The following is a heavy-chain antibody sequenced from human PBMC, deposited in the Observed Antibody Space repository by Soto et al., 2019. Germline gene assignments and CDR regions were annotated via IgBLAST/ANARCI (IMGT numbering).Heavy chain of an antibody. J-gene: IGHJ4*02. D-gene: IGHD4-4*01. CDR2: IRPMFGTA. V-gene: IGHV1-69*13. Sequence: PSVKVSCKASGGTFSSYAISWVRQAPGQGLEWMGGIRPMFGTANYAQKLQGRVTITADESTSTAYMELISPGSEHTAVYYCARGRGPDSDWGQGSLVTVSS. CDR1: GGTFSSYA. CDR3: ARGRGPDSD.